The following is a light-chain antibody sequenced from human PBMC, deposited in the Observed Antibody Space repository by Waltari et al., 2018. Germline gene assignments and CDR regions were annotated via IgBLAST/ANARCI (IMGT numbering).Light chain of an antibody. J-gene: IGLJ3*02. CDR2: GDR. CDR1: NIGTYR. Sequence: SYVLTQPPSVSVAPGQTATITCGGDNIGTYRVHCYHQKPGQAPVLVVYGDRDRPSGIPERFSGSNSGNTATLTISRVEAADEADYYCQVWDNRRDHRWVFGGGTKLTVL. V-gene: IGLV3-21*02. CDR3: QVWDNRRDHRWV.